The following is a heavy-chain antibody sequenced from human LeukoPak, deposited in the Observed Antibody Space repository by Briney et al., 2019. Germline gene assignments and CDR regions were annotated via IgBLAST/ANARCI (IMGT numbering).Heavy chain of an antibody. J-gene: IGHJ4*02. D-gene: IGHD3-3*01. V-gene: IGHV1-8*01. Sequence: ASVKVSCKASGYTFTSYDINWVRQATGQGLEWMGWMNPNSGNTGYAQKFQGRVTMTRNTSISTAYMELSSLRSEDTAVYYCARGREVRFLEWLSTSYYFDYWGQGTQVTVSS. CDR1: GYTFTSYD. CDR2: MNPNSGNT. CDR3: ARGREVRFLEWLSTSYYFDY.